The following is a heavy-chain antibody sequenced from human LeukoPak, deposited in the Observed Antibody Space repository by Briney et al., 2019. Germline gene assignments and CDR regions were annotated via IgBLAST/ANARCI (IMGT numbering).Heavy chain of an antibody. CDR1: GFTFSSYS. Sequence: PGGSLRLSCAASGFTFSSYSMNWVRQAPGKGLEWVSSISSSSSYIYYADSVKGRFTISRDNAKNSLYLQMNSLRAEDTAVYYCARDGLRFLEWLLSPFDYWGQGTLVTVSS. CDR3: ARDGLRFLEWLLSPFDY. CDR2: ISSSSSYI. V-gene: IGHV3-21*01. J-gene: IGHJ4*02. D-gene: IGHD3-3*01.